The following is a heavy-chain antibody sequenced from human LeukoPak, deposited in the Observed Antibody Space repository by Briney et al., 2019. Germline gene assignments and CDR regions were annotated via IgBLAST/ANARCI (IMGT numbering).Heavy chain of an antibody. CDR1: GYSFTTYW. D-gene: IGHD3-22*01. Sequence: GESLKISCQGSGYSFTTYWIGWVRPMPGKGLEWMGIIYPGDSDTRYSPSFEGQVTISADKSISTAYVQWSSLKASDTAMYYCARRDRSGSNSFDFWGQGTLVTVSS. V-gene: IGHV5-51*01. J-gene: IGHJ4*02. CDR3: ARRDRSGSNSFDF. CDR2: IYPGDSDT.